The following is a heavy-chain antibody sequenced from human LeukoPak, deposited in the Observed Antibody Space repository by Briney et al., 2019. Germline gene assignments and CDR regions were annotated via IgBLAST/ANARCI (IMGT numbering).Heavy chain of an antibody. Sequence: GRSLRLSCAASGFTFSSYAMHWVRQAPGKGLEWMSVISYDGSNKYFADSVKGRFILSRDNSKNTLYLQMNSLRDEDTAVYYCAKEQYSYGANGHDGFDIWGQGTMVTVS. CDR3: AKEQYSYGANGHDGFDI. J-gene: IGHJ3*02. D-gene: IGHD5-18*01. CDR1: GFTFSSYA. V-gene: IGHV3-30*04. CDR2: ISYDGSNK.